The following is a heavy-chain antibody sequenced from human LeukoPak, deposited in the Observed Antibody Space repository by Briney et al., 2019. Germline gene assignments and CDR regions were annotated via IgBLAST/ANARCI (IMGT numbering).Heavy chain of an antibody. CDR2: ISYDGSNK. CDR1: GFTFSSYG. CDR3: AREKSTGYSSGPWDY. V-gene: IGHV3-30*03. D-gene: IGHD6-19*01. Sequence: GGSLRLSCAASGFTFSSYGMHWVRQAPGKGLEWVAVISYDGSNKYYADSVKGRFTISRDNSKNTLYLQMNSLRAEDTAVYYCAREKSTGYSSGPWDYWGQGTLVTVSS. J-gene: IGHJ4*02.